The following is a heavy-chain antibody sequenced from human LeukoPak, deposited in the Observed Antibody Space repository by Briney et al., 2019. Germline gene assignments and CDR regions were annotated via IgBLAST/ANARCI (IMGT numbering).Heavy chain of an antibody. V-gene: IGHV3-9*01. J-gene: IGHJ4*02. CDR1: GFTFDDYA. Sequence: PGRSLSLSCAASGFTFDDYAMHWVRPAPGKGLEWVSGISWNSGSIGYADSVKGRFAISRDNAKNSLYLQMNSLRAEDTALYYCAKESLVLLWFGEFDYWGQGTLVTVSS. D-gene: IGHD3-10*01. CDR3: AKESLVLLWFGEFDY. CDR2: ISWNSGSI.